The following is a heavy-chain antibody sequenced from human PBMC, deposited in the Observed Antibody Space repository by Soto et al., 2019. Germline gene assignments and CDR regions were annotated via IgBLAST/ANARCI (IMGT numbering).Heavy chain of an antibody. CDR3: AIPLGYHARWGTWYFDL. J-gene: IGHJ2*01. CDR2: IYYSGST. CDR1: GGSISSSSYY. Sequence: QLQLQESGPGLVKPSETLSLTCTVSGGSISSSSYYWGWIRQPPGKGLEWIGSIYYSGSTYYNPSLKSRVTISVDTSKNQFSLKLSSVTAADTAVYYCAIPLGYHARWGTWYFDLWGRGTLVTVSS. V-gene: IGHV4-39*01. D-gene: IGHD1-7*01.